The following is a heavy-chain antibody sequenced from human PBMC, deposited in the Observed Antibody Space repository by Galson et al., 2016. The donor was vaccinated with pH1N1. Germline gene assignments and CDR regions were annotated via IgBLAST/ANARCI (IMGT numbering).Heavy chain of an antibody. D-gene: IGHD6-13*01. CDR2: INVGNGNT. CDR3: VRAIAAADSA. CDR1: GYTFTIYA. V-gene: IGHV1-3*01. J-gene: IGHJ3*01. Sequence: SVKVSCKASGYTFTIYAIHWVRQAPGQSLEWMGWINVGNGNTKYSQKFQDRVTITRDTSATTAYMELSSLRFEDTAVYYCVRAIAAADSAWGQGTMVTVSS.